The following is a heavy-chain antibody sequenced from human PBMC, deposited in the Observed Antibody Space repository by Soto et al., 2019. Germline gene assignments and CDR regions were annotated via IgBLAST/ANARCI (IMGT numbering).Heavy chain of an antibody. J-gene: IGHJ6*02. V-gene: IGHV4-34*01. CDR1: GGSFSGYY. Sequence: SETLSLTCAVYGGSFSGYYWSWIRQPPGKGLEWIGEINHSGSTNYNPSLKSRVTISVDTSKNQFSLKLSSVTAADTAVYYCARSGYDYYYYYGMDVWGQGTTVTVSS. CDR3: ARSGYDYYYYYGMDV. D-gene: IGHD5-12*01. CDR2: INHSGST.